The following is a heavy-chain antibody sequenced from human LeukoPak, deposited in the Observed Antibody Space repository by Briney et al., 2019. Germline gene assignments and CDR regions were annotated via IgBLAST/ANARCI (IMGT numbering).Heavy chain of an antibody. V-gene: IGHV3-30*03. Sequence: GGSLRLSCAASGFTFSSYGMHWDRQAPGKGLEWVAVISYDGSNKYYADSVKGRFTISRDNARNSLYLQMNSLRAEDTAIYYCAGGAAYWGQGTLVTVSS. CDR1: GFTFSSYG. J-gene: IGHJ4*02. CDR2: ISYDGSNK. CDR3: AGGAAY.